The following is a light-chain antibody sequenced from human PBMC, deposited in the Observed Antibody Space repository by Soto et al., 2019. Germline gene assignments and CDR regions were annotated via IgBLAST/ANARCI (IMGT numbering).Light chain of an antibody. J-gene: IGKJ4*01. CDR3: QQRNFWLRT. CDR1: QSVGRN. CDR2: VAS. Sequence: EIVLTQSPATLSLYPGETATLSCRASQSVGRNLAWYQQQPGQAPRLLIYVASNRATGIPGRFSGSGSGTDFTLTISSLEPEDFADYYCQQRNFWLRTFGGGTKVEIK. V-gene: IGKV3-11*01.